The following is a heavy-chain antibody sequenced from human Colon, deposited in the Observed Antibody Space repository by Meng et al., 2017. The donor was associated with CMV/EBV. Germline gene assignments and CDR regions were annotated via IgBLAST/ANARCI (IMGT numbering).Heavy chain of an antibody. J-gene: IGHJ4*02. CDR3: ARMGHGGLYYYYFDF. D-gene: IGHD1-26*01. CDR2: IYPGDSDT. V-gene: IGHV5-51*01. Sequence: GESLKISCKGSGYSFTSYWIGWVRQMPGKGLEWMGIIYPGDSDTRYSPSFQGQVTISADKSISTAYLQWSSLKASDTAMYYCARMGHGGLYYYYFDFWGQGTLVTVSS. CDR1: GYSFTSYW.